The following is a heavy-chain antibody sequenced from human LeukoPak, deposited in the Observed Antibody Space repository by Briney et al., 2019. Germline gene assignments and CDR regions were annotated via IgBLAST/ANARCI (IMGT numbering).Heavy chain of an antibody. CDR3: AREGGSYRPLDY. J-gene: IGHJ4*02. Sequence: SETLSLTCTVSGGSTSSSTYYWDWIRQPPGKGLEWIGNIYDSGGTHYNPSLKSRVTISEDTSKNQFSLKLNSVTAADTAVYYCAREGGSYRPLDYSGQGTLVTVSS. V-gene: IGHV4-39*02. D-gene: IGHD3-16*02. CDR2: IYDSGGT. CDR1: GGSTSSSTYY.